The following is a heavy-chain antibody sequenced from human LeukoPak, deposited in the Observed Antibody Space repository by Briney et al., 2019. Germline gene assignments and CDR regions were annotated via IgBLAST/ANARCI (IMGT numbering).Heavy chain of an antibody. J-gene: IGHJ6*02. V-gene: IGHV3-30*18. CDR1: GFTFSSYG. CDR2: ISYDGSNK. D-gene: IGHD4-17*01. CDR3: AKDLGGDYASWVNYYYYYGMDV. Sequence: GGSLRLSCAASGFTFSSYGMHWVRQAPGKGLEWVAVISYDGSNKYYADSVKGRFTISRDNSKNTLYLQMNSLRAEDTAVYYCAKDLGGDYASWVNYYYYYGMDVWGQGTTVTVSS.